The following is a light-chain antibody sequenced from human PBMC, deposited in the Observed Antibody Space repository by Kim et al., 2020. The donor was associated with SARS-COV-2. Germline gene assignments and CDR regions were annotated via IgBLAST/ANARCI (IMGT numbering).Light chain of an antibody. V-gene: IGKV3-11*01. CDR1: QSVSSY. J-gene: IGKJ5*01. Sequence: EIVLTQSPATLSLSPGERATLSCRASQSVSSYLAWYQQKPGQAPRLLFYDASNRATGIPARVSGSGSGTDFTLTISSLEPADFAVYYCQQRSNWPLTFGQGTRLEIK. CDR3: QQRSNWPLT. CDR2: DAS.